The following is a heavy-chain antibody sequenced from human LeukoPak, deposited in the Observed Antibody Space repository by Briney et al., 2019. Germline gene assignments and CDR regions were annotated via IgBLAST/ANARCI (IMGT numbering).Heavy chain of an antibody. V-gene: IGHV4-39*07. Sequence: SETLSLTCTVSGGSISSSSYYWGWLRQPPGKGLEWIGSIYYSGSTYYNPSLKSRVTISVDTSKNQFSLKLSSVTAADTAEYYCARDGHCGGDCSHAFDIWGQGTMVTVSS. CDR2: IYYSGST. D-gene: IGHD2-21*02. CDR3: ARDGHCGGDCSHAFDI. CDR1: GGSISSSSYY. J-gene: IGHJ3*02.